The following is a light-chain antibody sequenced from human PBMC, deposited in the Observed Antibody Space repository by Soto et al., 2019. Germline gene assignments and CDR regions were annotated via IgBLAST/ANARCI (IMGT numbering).Light chain of an antibody. CDR3: NSYAGSNLFYV. CDR2: EVS. V-gene: IGLV2-8*01. Sequence: QSVLTQPPSASGSPGQSVTISCTGTSSDVGGYNYVSWYQQHAGKAPKLVIYEVSKRPSGVPDRFSGSKSGNTASLTVSGLQTEDDADYNCNSYAGSNLFYVFRTWTKV. CDR1: SSDVGGYNY. J-gene: IGLJ1*01.